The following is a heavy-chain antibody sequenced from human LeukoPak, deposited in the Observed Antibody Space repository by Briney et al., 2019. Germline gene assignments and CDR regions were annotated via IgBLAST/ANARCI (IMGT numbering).Heavy chain of an antibody. CDR2: ISSSSSTI. Sequence: PGGSLRLSCAASGFTFSSYSMNWVRQAPGKGLEWVSYISSSSSTIYYADSVKGRFTISRENAKNSLYLQMNSLRAEDTAVYYCASTPSRGAFDIWGQGTMVTVSS. CDR1: GFTFSSYS. J-gene: IGHJ3*02. V-gene: IGHV3-48*01. CDR3: ASTPSRGAFDI.